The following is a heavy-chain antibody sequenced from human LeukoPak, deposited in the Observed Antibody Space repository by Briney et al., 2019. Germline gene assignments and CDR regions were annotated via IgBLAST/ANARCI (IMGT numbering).Heavy chain of an antibody. CDR2: IIPIFGTA. V-gene: IGHV1-69*01. Sequence: SVKVPCKASGGTFSSYAISWVPQPPGQGLEWMGGIIPIFGTANYAQKFQGRVTITADESPSTAYMELSSVRAEDTAVYYCARAGIAAAGTSDYYNYMDVWGKGTTVTVSS. J-gene: IGHJ6*03. CDR1: GGTFSSYA. D-gene: IGHD6-13*01. CDR3: ARAGIAAAGTSDYYNYMDV.